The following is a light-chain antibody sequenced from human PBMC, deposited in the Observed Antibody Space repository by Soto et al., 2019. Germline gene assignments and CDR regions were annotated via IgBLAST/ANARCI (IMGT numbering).Light chain of an antibody. J-gene: IGKJ2*01. Sequence: EIVMTQSPGTLSLSPGDRATISCRASQVIGSRYLAWYHQKSGQAPRLLIYGASSRATGIPDRFSGSGSGTAFTITISSMEHEDFGVYYCHQFGSSIPHTFGQGTKLEIK. V-gene: IGKV3-20*01. CDR3: HQFGSSIPHT. CDR2: GAS. CDR1: QVIGSRY.